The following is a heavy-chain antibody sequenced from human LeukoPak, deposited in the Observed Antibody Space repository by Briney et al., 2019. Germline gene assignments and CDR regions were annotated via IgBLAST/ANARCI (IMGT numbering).Heavy chain of an antibody. CDR3: ARDLGQTGGQPQEH. Sequence: ASVKVSCKASGYTFTGYYMHWVRQAPGQGLEWMGWINPNSGDTNSAQKFQGRVTMTRDTSISTAYMELSRLRSDDTAVYYCARDLGQTGGQPQEHWGQGTLVTVSS. V-gene: IGHV1-2*02. CDR1: GYTFTGYY. CDR2: INPNSGDT. J-gene: IGHJ1*01. D-gene: IGHD2-15*01.